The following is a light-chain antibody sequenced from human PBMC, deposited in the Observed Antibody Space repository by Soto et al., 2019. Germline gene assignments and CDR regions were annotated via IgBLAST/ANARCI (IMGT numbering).Light chain of an antibody. Sequence: AIRMTQSPASFSASTGDRVTVSCQASQGISCYLAWYQQKPGTAPKLLIYAASTLQSGVPSRFSGSGSGTDFTLTISCLQSEDFATYYCQQYYSYPPTFGQGTKVEIK. J-gene: IGKJ1*01. CDR3: QQYYSYPPT. CDR2: AAS. CDR1: QGISCY. V-gene: IGKV1-8*01.